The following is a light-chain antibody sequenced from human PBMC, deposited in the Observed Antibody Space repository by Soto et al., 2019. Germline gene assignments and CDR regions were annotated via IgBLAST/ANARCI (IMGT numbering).Light chain of an antibody. CDR1: QSVSSSS. V-gene: IGKV3-20*01. CDR2: STS. J-gene: IGKJ5*01. CDR3: QQYGSSSIT. Sequence: EIVLTQSPGTLSLSTGERATLSCRASQSVSSSSLAWNQQKPGQAPRLLIYSTSSRATGIPDRFSGSGSGTDFTLTISRLEPEDFAVYYCQQYGSSSITFGQGTRL.